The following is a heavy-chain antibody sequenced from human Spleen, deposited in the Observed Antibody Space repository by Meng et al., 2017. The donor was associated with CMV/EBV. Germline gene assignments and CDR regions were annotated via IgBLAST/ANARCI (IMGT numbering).Heavy chain of an antibody. CDR2: TYYRSKWYF. V-gene: IGHV6-1*01. J-gene: IGHJ4*02. CDR3: AREKAGAKDH. D-gene: IGHD1-26*01. Sequence: AISGDSFSTKRAAWNWIRQSPSRVLEWLGRTYYRSKWYFDYAESVKSRIIINPDTSKNQFSLQLNSVTPEDTAVYYCAREKAGAKDHWGQGTLVTVSS. CDR1: GDSFSTKRAA.